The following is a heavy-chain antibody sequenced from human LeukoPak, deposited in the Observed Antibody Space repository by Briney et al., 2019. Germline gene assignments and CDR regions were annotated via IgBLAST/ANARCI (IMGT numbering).Heavy chain of an antibody. J-gene: IGHJ4*02. V-gene: IGHV3-21*01. CDR3: AREVLSYYYDSSGYPYYFDY. CDR2: ISSISSYI. Sequence: GGSLRLSCAASGFTFSSYSMNGVRQAPGKGLEWVSSISSISSYIYYADSVKGRFTISRDNAKNSLYLQMNSLRAEDTAVYYCAREVLSYYYDSSGYPYYFDYWGQGTPVTVSS. D-gene: IGHD3-22*01. CDR1: GFTFSSYS.